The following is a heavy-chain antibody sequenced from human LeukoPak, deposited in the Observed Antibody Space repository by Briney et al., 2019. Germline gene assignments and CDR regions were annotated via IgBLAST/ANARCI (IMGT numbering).Heavy chain of an antibody. CDR3: ARSVGAATSFDY. J-gene: IGHJ4*02. V-gene: IGHV1-18*01. CDR2: IGAYNGNT. Sequence: ASVKVSCKASGYTFTSYGISWVRQAPGQGLEWMGWIGAYNGNTNYEQKLQGRVTMTTDTSTSTAYMELRSLRSDDTAVYYCARSVGAATSFDYWGQGTLVTVSS. D-gene: IGHD1-26*01. CDR1: GYTFTSYG.